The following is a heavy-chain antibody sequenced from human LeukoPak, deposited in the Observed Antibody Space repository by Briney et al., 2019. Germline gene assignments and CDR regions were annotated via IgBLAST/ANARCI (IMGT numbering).Heavy chain of an antibody. CDR1: GFTFSDYT. CDR2: ISTDGGIT. V-gene: IGHV3-64*04. Sequence: PGGSLRLSCSASGFTFSDYTMHWVRQAPGKGLEYVSAISTDGGITFYADSLKGRFTISRDNAKNSLYLQMNSLRAEDTAVYYCARALTTSWYYFDYWGQGTLVTVSS. CDR3: ARALTTSWYYFDY. J-gene: IGHJ4*02. D-gene: IGHD2-2*01.